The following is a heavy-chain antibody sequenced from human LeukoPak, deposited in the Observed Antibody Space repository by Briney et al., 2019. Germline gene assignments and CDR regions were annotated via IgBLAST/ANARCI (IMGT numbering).Heavy chain of an antibody. J-gene: IGHJ5*02. D-gene: IGHD6-19*01. CDR2: ISAYNGNT. CDR1: GYTFTSYG. Sequence: ASVKVSCKASGYTFTSYGISWVRQAPGQGLEWMGWISAYNGNTNYAQKLQGRVTMTTDTSTSTAYMGLRSLRSDDTAVYYCARDKTDSSGWHPNWFDPWGQGTLVTVSS. CDR3: ARDKTDSSGWHPNWFDP. V-gene: IGHV1-18*04.